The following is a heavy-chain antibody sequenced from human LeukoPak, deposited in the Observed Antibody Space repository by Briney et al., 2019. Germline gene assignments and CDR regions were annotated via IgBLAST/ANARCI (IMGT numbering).Heavy chain of an antibody. Sequence: GSLILSCAASGFTFSRLAMTWVRQAPGKGLEWVSTISASGPYYADAVRGRFTISRDNAKNSLYLQMNSLRAEDTAVYYCAREDYDILTDMWGQGTMVTVSP. V-gene: IGHV3-23*01. CDR1: GFTFSRLA. CDR3: AREDYDILTDM. D-gene: IGHD3-9*01. J-gene: IGHJ3*02. CDR2: ISASGP.